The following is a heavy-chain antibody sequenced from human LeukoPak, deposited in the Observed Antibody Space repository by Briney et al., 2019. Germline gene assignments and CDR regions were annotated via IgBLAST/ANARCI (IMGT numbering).Heavy chain of an antibody. CDR2: INPNSGGT. CDR3: ARNIWFGESADAFDI. Sequence: ASVKVSCKASGYNFPGYYMHWVRQAPGQGLEWMGWINPNSGGTNYAQKFQGRVTMTRDKSIRTAYMELNRLTSDDTAVYYCARNIWFGESADAFDIWGQGTMVTVSS. J-gene: IGHJ3*02. V-gene: IGHV1-2*02. CDR1: GYNFPGYY. D-gene: IGHD3-10*01.